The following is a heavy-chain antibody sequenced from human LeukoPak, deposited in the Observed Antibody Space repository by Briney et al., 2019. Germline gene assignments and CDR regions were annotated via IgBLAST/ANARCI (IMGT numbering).Heavy chain of an antibody. D-gene: IGHD1-26*01. CDR2: IGGPGAPT. J-gene: IGHJ2*01. Sequence: PGGSLRLSCVASGLTFSSYSLTWVRQTPEKGLAWVSIIGGPGAPTFYADSVEGRFTISRDNSKNTVYLQMNSLRAEDTAVYFCAKGATRATRHFDLWGRGTLVTVSS. CDR3: AKGATRATRHFDL. CDR1: GLTFSSYS. V-gene: IGHV3-23*01.